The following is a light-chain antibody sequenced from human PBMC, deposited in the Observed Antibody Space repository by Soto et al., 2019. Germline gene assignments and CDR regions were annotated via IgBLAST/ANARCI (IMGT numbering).Light chain of an antibody. CDR2: YDD. J-gene: IGLJ2*01. CDR1: SSNIGNRF. CDR3: AVWYDSLNGPV. Sequence: QSVLTQSPSVSGAPGQRVTISCSGSSSNIGNRFVNWYQQLPGEAPKLLIYYDDLLTSGVSDRFSASKSGTSASLAIGGLRADDEADYYCAVWYDSLNGPVFGGGTKVTVL. V-gene: IGLV1-36*01.